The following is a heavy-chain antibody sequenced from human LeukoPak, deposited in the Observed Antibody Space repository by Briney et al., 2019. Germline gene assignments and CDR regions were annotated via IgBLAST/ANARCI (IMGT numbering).Heavy chain of an antibody. CDR2: ISSGGSYI. D-gene: IGHD3-10*01. J-gene: IGHJ4*02. CDR3: ARDYYASGSHDY. CDR1: GFTFVDYG. V-gene: IGHV3-21*01. Sequence: GGSLRLSCAASGFTFVDYGWNWVRQAPGKGLEWVSSISSGGSYIYYADSVKGRFTISRDNAKNSLYLQMNSLRAEDTAVYYCARDYYASGSHDYWGQGTQVTVSS.